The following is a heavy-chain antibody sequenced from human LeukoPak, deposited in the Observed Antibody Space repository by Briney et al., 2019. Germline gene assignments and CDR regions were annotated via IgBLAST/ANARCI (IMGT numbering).Heavy chain of an antibody. CDR3: ARSSGWFHFDY. V-gene: IGHV4-61*01. J-gene: IGHJ4*02. Sequence: SETLSLTCTVSGGSVSSGSYYWSWIRQPPGKGLEWIGYIYYSGSTNYNPSLKSRVTISVDTSKNQFSLKLSSVTAADTAVYCCARSSGWFHFDYRGQGTLVTVSS. D-gene: IGHD6-19*01. CDR1: GGSVSSGSYY. CDR2: IYYSGST.